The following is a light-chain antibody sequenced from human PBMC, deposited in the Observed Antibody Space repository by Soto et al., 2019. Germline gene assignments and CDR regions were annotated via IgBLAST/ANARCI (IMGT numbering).Light chain of an antibody. V-gene: IGKV1-9*01. Sequence: DIQLTQSPSFLSASVGDRVTVTCRASQGVNSYFAWYQQKPGKAPQLLIYTASTLQSGVPSRFSGSGSGTEFTLTITSLQPEDFAAYYCQQLYTYPLTFGGGTKVEIK. J-gene: IGKJ4*01. CDR3: QQLYTYPLT. CDR1: QGVNSY. CDR2: TAS.